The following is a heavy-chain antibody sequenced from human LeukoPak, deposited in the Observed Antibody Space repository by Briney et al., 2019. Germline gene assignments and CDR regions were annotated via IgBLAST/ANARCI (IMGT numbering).Heavy chain of an antibody. D-gene: IGHD3-10*01. J-gene: IGHJ4*02. CDR3: ASDYYGSGSYYSDY. Sequence: GGSLRLSCAASGFSFSNYWMSWVRQSPEKGLEWVSVIYSGGSTYYADSVKGRFTISRDNSKNTLYLQMNSLRAEDTAVYYCASDYYGSGSYYSDYWGQGTLVTVSS. CDR2: IYSGGST. CDR1: GFSFSNYW. V-gene: IGHV3-53*01.